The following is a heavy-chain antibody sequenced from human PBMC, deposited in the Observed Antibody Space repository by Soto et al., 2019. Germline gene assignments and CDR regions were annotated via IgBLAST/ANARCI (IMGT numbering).Heavy chain of an antibody. CDR2: INPSGGST. Sequence: ASVKVSCKASGYTFTSYYMHWVRQAPGQGLEWMGIINPSGGSTSYAQKFQGRVTMTRDTSTSTVYMELSSLRSEDTAVYYCAKGITFHDSSGYYPYWGQGTLVTVSS. CDR3: AKGITFHDSSGYYPY. J-gene: IGHJ4*02. CDR1: GYTFTSYY. D-gene: IGHD3-22*01. V-gene: IGHV1-46*01.